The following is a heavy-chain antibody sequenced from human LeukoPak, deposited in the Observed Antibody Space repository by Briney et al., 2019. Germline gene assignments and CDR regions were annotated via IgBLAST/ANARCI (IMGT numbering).Heavy chain of an antibody. Sequence: PGGSLRLSCAASGFTFSDYTIHWVRQAPGRGLEGVAVISFDGNDKYYADSVKGRFTISRDNSKNTVDLQMDSLRAEDTAVYNRVRVGEARERYRPFDSWGQGTPVIVSS. V-gene: IGHV3-30-3*01. J-gene: IGHJ4*02. CDR1: GFTFSDYT. D-gene: IGHD3-10*01. CDR3: VRVGEARERYRPFDS. CDR2: ISFDGNDK.